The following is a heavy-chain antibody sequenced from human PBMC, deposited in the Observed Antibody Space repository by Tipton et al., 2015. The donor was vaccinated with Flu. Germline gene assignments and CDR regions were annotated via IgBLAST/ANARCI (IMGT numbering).Heavy chain of an antibody. CDR2: IYISGST. CDR1: GDSISSGFYY. J-gene: IGHJ4*02. CDR3: ARDAPYCSGDSCYIPFDY. V-gene: IGHV4-61*02. D-gene: IGHD2-15*01. Sequence: LRLSCTVSGDSISSGFYYWSWIRQPAGKGLEWIGRIYISGSTNYNLSLKSRLTISVDTSKNQFSLKLSSVTAADTAVYYCARDAPYCSGDSCYIPFDYWGQGTLVTVSS.